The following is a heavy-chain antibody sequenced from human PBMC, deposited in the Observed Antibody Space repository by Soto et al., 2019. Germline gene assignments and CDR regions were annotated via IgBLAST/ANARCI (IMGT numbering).Heavy chain of an antibody. CDR1: GDSTSNYY. V-gene: IGHV4-59*01. J-gene: IGHJ4*02. D-gene: IGHD2-15*01. CDR3: ACLRGKRGSPIDY. CDR2: ISYSGNT. Sequence: SETLSLTCIISGDSTSNYYWSWIRQSPRKGLEWIGYISYSGNTNYNPSLKSRVTISVDTSKDQLSLKVTSVTAADTAMYYCACLRGKRGSPIDYWGQVTQVTVSS.